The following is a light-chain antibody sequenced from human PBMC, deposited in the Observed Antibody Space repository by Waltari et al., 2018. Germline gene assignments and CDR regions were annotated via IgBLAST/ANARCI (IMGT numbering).Light chain of an antibody. Sequence: RFSIPCSGSSSTSGCNTVNWYQPLPGTAPKLLIYRNNQRPSGVPDRFSGSKSGTSASLAISGLQSEDETDYCCAAWDDSLNGWVFGGGTKLTVL. CDR3: AAWDDSLNGWV. CDR1: SSTSGCNT. CDR2: RNN. V-gene: IGLV1-44*01. J-gene: IGLJ3*02.